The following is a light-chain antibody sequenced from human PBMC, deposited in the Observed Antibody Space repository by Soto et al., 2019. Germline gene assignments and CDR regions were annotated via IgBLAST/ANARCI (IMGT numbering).Light chain of an antibody. J-gene: IGKJ5*01. CDR3: QQYNEWPPFT. CDR1: QSVRSN. Sequence: EIVLTQSPATLSLSPGERATLSCIASQSVRSNLAWYQQKPGQAPRLVIYAASTRATGIPDRFSGSVSGTEFTLTISSLRSEDFAVYYCQQYNEWPPFTFGQGTRLEI. V-gene: IGKV3-15*01. CDR2: AAS.